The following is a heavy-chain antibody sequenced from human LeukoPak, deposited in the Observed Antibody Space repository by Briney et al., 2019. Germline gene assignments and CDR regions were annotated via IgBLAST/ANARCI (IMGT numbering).Heavy chain of an antibody. Sequence: SETLSLTCTVSGGSISSPNYYWAWVRQPPGKGQEWIGSISYSVSAHYYPSLKSRVTISMDMSKNQFSLKLSSVTAADTAVYYCAGAMVQVSYFYYMDVWGKGTTIIVSS. CDR3: AGAMVQVSYFYYMDV. CDR2: ISYSVSA. J-gene: IGHJ6*03. V-gene: IGHV4-39*01. D-gene: IGHD3-10*01. CDR1: GGSISSPNYY.